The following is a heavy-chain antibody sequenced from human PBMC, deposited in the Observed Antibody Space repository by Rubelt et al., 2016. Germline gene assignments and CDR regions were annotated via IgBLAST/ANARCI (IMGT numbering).Heavy chain of an antibody. CDR2: IKSKTDGGTT. CDR3: AREVGYPSNYFDY. D-gene: IGHD1-1*01. J-gene: IGHJ4*02. CDR1: GFTFSSYS. Sequence: GGGVVQPGGSLRLSCAASGFTFSSYSMNWVRQAPGKGLEWVGRIKSKTDGGTTDYAAPVKGRFTISRDDSKNTLYLQMNSLRAEDTAVYYCAREVGYPSNYFDYWGQGTLVTVSS. V-gene: IGHV3-15*01.